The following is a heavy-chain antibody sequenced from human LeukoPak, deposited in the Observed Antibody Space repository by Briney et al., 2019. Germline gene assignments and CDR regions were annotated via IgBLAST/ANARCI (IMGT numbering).Heavy chain of an antibody. Sequence: SQTLSLTCTVSGGSISSGSYYWSWIRQPAGKGLEWIGSIYHSGSTYYNPSLKSRVTISVDTSKNQFSLKLSSVTAADTAVYYCARAIRYYDSSGYYPRGNWFDPWGQGTLVTVSS. J-gene: IGHJ5*02. CDR2: IYHSGST. D-gene: IGHD3-22*01. CDR3: ARAIRYYDSSGYYPRGNWFDP. V-gene: IGHV4-61*02. CDR1: GGSISSGSYY.